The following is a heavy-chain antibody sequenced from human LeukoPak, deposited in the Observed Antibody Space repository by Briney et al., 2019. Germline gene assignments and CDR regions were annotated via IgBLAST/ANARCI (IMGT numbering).Heavy chain of an antibody. J-gene: IGHJ4*02. V-gene: IGHV1-8*03. CDR3: ARGQKYRSGYTVTELGSGYFDY. CDR2: INPNSGNT. D-gene: IGHD5-18*01. CDR1: GYTFTAYY. Sequence: GASVKVSCKASGYTFTAYYMHWVRQAPGQGLEWMGWINPNSGNTGYAQKFQGRVTITRNTSISTAYMELNRLTSDDTAVYYCARGQKYRSGYTVTELGSGYFDYWGQGPLVTVSS.